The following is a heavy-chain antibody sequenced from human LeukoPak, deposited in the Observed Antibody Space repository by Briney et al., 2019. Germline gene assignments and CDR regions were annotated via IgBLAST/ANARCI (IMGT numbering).Heavy chain of an antibody. CDR2: ISSSGSTI. CDR3: ARVLGGLYCSGGSCYSGWFDP. V-gene: IGHV3-48*04. D-gene: IGHD2-15*01. Sequence: GGSLRLSCAASGFTFSSYWMTWVRQAPGKGLEWVSYISSSGSTIYYADSVKGRFTISRDNAKNSLYLQMNSLRAEDTAVYYCARVLGGLYCSGGSCYSGWFDPWGQGTLVTVSS. J-gene: IGHJ5*02. CDR1: GFTFSSYW.